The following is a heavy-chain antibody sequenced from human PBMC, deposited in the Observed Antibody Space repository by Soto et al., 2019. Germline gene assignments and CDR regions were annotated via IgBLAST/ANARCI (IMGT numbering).Heavy chain of an antibody. J-gene: IGHJ4*02. Sequence: QVQLQQWGTGLLKPSETLSLTCAASGGSFSAFYWTWIRQPPGKGLAWIGASSQSGSTNYNVSLAGRVTVSVDPSRRQFSRTLSAVTAADTAVYYCARGLTSARHSSDYYASWGQGNLFTVS. CDR1: GGSFSAFY. CDR3: ARGLTSARHSSDYYAS. CDR2: SSQSGST. D-gene: IGHD6-19*01. V-gene: IGHV4-34*01.